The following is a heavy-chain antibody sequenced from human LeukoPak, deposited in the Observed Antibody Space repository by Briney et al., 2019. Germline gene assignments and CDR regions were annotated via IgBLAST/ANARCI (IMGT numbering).Heavy chain of an antibody. Sequence: SETLSLTCTVSGGSISSYYWSWIRQPAGKGLEWIGRIYTSGSTNYNPSLKSRVTISVDTSKNQFSLKLSSVTAADTAVYYCARDRYYGSGSYYDDVFDIWGQGTMVTVSS. V-gene: IGHV4-4*07. CDR3: ARDRYYGSGSYYDDVFDI. D-gene: IGHD3-10*01. CDR1: GGSISSYY. J-gene: IGHJ3*02. CDR2: IYTSGST.